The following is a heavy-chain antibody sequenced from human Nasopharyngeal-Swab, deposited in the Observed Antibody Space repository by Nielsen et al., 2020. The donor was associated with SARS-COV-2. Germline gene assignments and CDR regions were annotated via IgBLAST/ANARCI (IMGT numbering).Heavy chain of an antibody. CDR1: GGSVSSNDW. D-gene: IGHD2-2*01. CDR3: ARGDLVVVPSPILGLGPFFYYFYLDV. CDR2: VPHSGSI. V-gene: IGHV4-4*02. Sequence: SATLSLTCAGSGGSVSSNDWRTLVRQSPGKGLEWIGEVPHSGSINYNPSLKSRVTLSMDKSKRQFSLWLTSVSAADTAVYFCARGDLVVVPSPILGLGPFFYYFYLDVWGKGTTVTVSS. J-gene: IGHJ6*03.